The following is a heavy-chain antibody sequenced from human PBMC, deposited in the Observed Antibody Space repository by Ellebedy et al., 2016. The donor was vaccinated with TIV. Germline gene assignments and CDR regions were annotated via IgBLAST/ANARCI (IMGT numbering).Heavy chain of an antibody. CDR1: GFTFSTYW. Sequence: GESLKISCAASGFTFSTYWMSWVRQAPGKGLEWVANIKQDGSDKKYVDSVKGRFTISRDNAKNSVFLEMNSLRAEDSAVYYCARRVGLDFWGQGTLVTVSP. D-gene: IGHD1-26*01. CDR2: IKQDGSDK. CDR3: ARRVGLDF. J-gene: IGHJ4*02. V-gene: IGHV3-7*03.